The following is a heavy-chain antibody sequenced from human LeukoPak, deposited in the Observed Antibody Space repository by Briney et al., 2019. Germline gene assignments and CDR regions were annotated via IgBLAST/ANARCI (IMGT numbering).Heavy chain of an antibody. CDR2: ISYDGSNK. Sequence: GGSLRLSCAASGFTFSSYAMHWVRQAPGKGLEWVAVISYDGSNKYYADSVKGRFTISRDNSKNTLYLQMNSLRAEDTAVYYCARWALGGYDFWSGYSTDYLDYWGQGTLVTVSS. V-gene: IGHV3-30-3*01. CDR3: ARWALGGYDFWSGYSTDYLDY. J-gene: IGHJ4*02. CDR1: GFTFSSYA. D-gene: IGHD3-3*01.